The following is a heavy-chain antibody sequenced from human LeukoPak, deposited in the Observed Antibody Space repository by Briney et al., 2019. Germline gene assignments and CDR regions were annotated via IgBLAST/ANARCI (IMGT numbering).Heavy chain of an antibody. J-gene: IGHJ4*02. CDR1: GFTFSNYW. CDR2: INQGGSDE. D-gene: IGHD2-15*01. Sequence: PGESLRLSCAASGFTFSNYWMSWVRQAPRKGLEWVANINQGGSDESYVDSVKGRFTISRDSAKNSLYLEMNSLRVEDTATYYCARTSRSSSIDDWGQGTLVTVCS. CDR3: ARTSRSSSIDD. V-gene: IGHV3-7*01.